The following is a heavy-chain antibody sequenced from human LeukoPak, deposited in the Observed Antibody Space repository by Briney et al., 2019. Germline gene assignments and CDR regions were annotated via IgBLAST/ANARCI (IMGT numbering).Heavy chain of an antibody. CDR2: IYPGDSDT. J-gene: IGHJ4*02. CDR1: GYSFTSYW. Sequence: GESLKISCKGSGYSFTSYWIGWVRQVPGKGLEWMGIIYPGDSDTRYSPPFQGQVTISADKSISTAYLQWSSLKASDTAMYYCARREWWEPYYSDYWGQGTLVTVSS. V-gene: IGHV5-51*01. CDR3: ARREWWEPYYSDY. D-gene: IGHD2-15*01.